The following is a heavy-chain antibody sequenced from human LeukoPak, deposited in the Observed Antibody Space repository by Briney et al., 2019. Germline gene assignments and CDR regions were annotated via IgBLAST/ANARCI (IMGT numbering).Heavy chain of an antibody. CDR1: GFLLSTSAVG. J-gene: IGHJ5*02. D-gene: IGHD1-26*01. CDR2: IYWNDDK. CDR3: AHRLAGGGSQT. V-gene: IGHV2-5*01. Sequence: SGPTLLNPAQAFTLTCNCSGFLLSTSAVGVGWIRQPPGKTLEWLALIYWNDDKRYRPSLKSRLTVTKDISKNQVVLTMTNMGLVNTATNSCAHRLAGGGSQTWGQGTLATVSS.